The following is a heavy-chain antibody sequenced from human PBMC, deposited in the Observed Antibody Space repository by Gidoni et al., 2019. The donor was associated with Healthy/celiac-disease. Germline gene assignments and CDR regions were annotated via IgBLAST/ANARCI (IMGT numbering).Heavy chain of an antibody. J-gene: IGHJ3*02. CDR2: IIPIFGTA. CDR1: GGTLSSYA. V-gene: IGHV1-69*01. Sequence: QVQPVQSGAEAKKPGSAVKVSCKASGGTLSSYAISWVRQAPGQGLEWMGGIIPIFGTANYAQKFQGRVTITADESTSTAYMELSSLRSEDTAVYYCAREVWFRELLDAFDIWGQGTMVTVSS. CDR3: AREVWFRELLDAFDI. D-gene: IGHD3-10*01.